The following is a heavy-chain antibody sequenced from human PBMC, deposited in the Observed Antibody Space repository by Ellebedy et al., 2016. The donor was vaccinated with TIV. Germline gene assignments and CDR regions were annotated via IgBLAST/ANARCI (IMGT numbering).Heavy chain of an antibody. CDR3: ARGQLRLGELTLAPFDY. Sequence: PGGSLRLSCAASGFTFSDYYMSWIRQAPGKGLGWVSYISSSSSYTNYADSVKGRFTIPRDNAKNSLYQEMNSLRAEETAVYYCARGQLRLGELTLAPFDYWGQGTLVTVSS. J-gene: IGHJ4*02. D-gene: IGHD3-16*02. V-gene: IGHV3-11*05. CDR2: ISSSSSYT. CDR1: GFTFSDYY.